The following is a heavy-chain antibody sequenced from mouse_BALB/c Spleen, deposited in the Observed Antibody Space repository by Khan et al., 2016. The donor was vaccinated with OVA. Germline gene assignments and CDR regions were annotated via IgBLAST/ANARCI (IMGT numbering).Heavy chain of an antibody. D-gene: IGHD2-4*01. CDR1: GFSLTTYG. Sequence: QVQLKESGPGLVAPAQSLSITCTVSGFSLTTYGVHWFRQPPGNGLEWLGSIWAGGSTNNNSALMSRLTVSKDKSKSQGFLKMQSHQNDDKDNYHCARAWVISTDSFDSWGQGTPLTVSS. J-gene: IGHJ2*01. CDR2: IWAGGST. CDR3: ARAWVISTDSFDS. V-gene: IGHV2-9*02.